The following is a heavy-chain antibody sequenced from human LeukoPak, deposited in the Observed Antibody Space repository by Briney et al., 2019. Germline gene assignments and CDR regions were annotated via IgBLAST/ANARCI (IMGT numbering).Heavy chain of an antibody. J-gene: IGHJ5*02. CDR3: ARRGYYDSRGWFDP. CDR1: GGSIGSSSYY. CDR2: IYYSGST. V-gene: IGHV4-39*01. D-gene: IGHD3-22*01. Sequence: SETLSLTCSVSGGSIGSSSYYWGWIRQPPGKGLEWIGSIYYSGSTYYNPSLKSRVTISVDTSKNQFSLKLSSVTAADTAVYYCARRGYYDSRGWFDPWGQGTLVTVSS.